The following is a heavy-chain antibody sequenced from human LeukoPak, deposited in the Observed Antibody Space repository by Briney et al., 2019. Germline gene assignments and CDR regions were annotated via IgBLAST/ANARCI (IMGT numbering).Heavy chain of an antibody. CDR2: ISSSSSYK. J-gene: IGHJ3*02. Sequence: GGSLRLSCAASGSTFSSYSMNWVRQAPGKWLDWVSSISSSSSYKYYADSVKGRFTISRDNAKNSLYLQMNSLRAEDTAVYYCARRWGSHDAFDIWGQGTMVTVSS. D-gene: IGHD7-27*01. CDR3: ARRWGSHDAFDI. V-gene: IGHV3-21*01. CDR1: GSTFSSYS.